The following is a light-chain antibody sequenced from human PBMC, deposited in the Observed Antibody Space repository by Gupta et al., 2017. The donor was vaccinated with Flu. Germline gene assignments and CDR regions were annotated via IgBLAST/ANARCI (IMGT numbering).Light chain of an antibody. CDR2: RDS. V-gene: IGLV3-9*01. CDR1: NIGSKN. J-gene: IGLJ2*01. Sequence: SSALTQPLSVSVALGQPARITCGGNNIGSKNVHWYQQKPGQAPVLVIYRDSNRPSGIPERFSGSNSGTTATLTISRAQAGDEADYYCQVSDSSTACVVFGGGTKLTVL. CDR3: QVSDSSTACVV.